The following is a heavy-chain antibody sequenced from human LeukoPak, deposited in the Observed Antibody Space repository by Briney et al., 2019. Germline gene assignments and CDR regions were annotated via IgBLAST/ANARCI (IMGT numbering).Heavy chain of an antibody. CDR2: ISAYNGNT. V-gene: IGHV1-18*01. J-gene: IGHJ6*02. Sequence: ASVKVSCKASGYTFTSYGISWVRQAPGQGLEWMGWISAYNGNTNYARKLQGRVTMTTDTSTSTAYMELRSLRSDDTAVYYCARDLITIFGVVITRYGMDVWGQGTTVTVSS. CDR1: GYTFTSYG. D-gene: IGHD3-3*01. CDR3: ARDLITIFGVVITRYGMDV.